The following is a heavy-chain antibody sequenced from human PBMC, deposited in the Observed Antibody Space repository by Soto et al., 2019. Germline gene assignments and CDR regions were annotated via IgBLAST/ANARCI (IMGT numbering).Heavy chain of an antibody. J-gene: IGHJ6*02. CDR1: GFTFSSYW. CDR3: ARDHQIHYCDILTGYYDYYYYGMDV. CDR2: IKQDGSEK. V-gene: IGHV3-7*01. Sequence: GGSLRLSCAASGFTFSSYWMSWVRQAPGKGLEWVANIKQDGSEKYYVDSVKGRFTISRDNAKNSLYLQMNSLRAEDTAVYYCARDHQIHYCDILTGYYDYYYYGMDVWGQGTTVTVSS. D-gene: IGHD3-9*01.